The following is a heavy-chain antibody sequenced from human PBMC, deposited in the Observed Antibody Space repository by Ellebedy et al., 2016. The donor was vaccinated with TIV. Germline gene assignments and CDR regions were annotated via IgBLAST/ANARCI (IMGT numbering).Heavy chain of an antibody. D-gene: IGHD6-19*01. CDR1: GGSISSYY. V-gene: IGHV4-4*07. J-gene: IGHJ4*02. CDR2: IYTSGST. Sequence: SETLSLTXTVSGGSISSYYWSWIRQPPGKGLEWIGRIYTSGSTNYNPSLKSRVTMSVDTSKNQFSLKLSSVTAADTAVYYCARDLGAVAGISHYFDYWGQGTLVTVSS. CDR3: ARDLGAVAGISHYFDY.